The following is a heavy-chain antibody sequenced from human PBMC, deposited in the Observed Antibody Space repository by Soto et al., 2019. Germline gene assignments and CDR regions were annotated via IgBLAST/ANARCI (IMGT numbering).Heavy chain of an antibody. V-gene: IGHV3-33*01. Sequence: GGSLRLSCAASGFIFSDFAMHWVRQAPGKGLEWVAEIWYDGSNEYYGDSVKGRFTISRGNSKNTLYLQLNSLRAEDTAVYYCARVPEAGRPLFDYWGQGALVTVSS. CDR1: GFIFSDFA. J-gene: IGHJ4*02. CDR2: IWYDGSNE. D-gene: IGHD6-6*01. CDR3: ARVPEAGRPLFDY.